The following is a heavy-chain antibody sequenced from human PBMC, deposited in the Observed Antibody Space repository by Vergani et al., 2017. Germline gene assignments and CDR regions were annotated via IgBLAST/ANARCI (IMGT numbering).Heavy chain of an antibody. CDR3: ASDTHSGQRADR. V-gene: IGHV4-59*11. CDR2: IHYSENT. D-gene: IGHD6-19*01. J-gene: IGHJ5*02. CDR1: VDSIRNLY. Sequence: QVQLQESGPGLVKSSETLSLTCSVSVDSIRNLYCNWIRQPPGKGLEWIGSIHYSENTNYNPSLKTRVTISVDTSKNQFSLTLTSVTAADTAVYYCASDTHSGQRADRWVQGILVTVTS.